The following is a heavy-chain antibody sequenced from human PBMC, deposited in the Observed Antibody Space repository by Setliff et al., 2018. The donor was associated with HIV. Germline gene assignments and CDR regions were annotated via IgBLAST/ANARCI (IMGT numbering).Heavy chain of an antibody. V-gene: IGHV4-61*09. CDR2: IYTSGST. D-gene: IGHD3-16*02. CDR3: ARDLYDYVWGSYRRWYFDY. Sequence: SETLSLTCTVSGCSISSGSYYWSWIRQPAGKGLEWIGHIYTSGSTNYNPSLKSRVTISVDTSKNQFSLKLSSVTAADTAVYYCARDLYDYVWGSYRRWYFDYWGQGTLVTVSS. J-gene: IGHJ4*02. CDR1: GCSISSGSYY.